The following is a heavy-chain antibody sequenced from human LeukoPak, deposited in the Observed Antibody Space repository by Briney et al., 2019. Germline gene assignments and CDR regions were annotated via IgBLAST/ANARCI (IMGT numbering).Heavy chain of an antibody. V-gene: IGHV3-48*03. CDR3: ARDRREMATTYFDY. J-gene: IGHJ4*02. D-gene: IGHD5-24*01. CDR2: ISSSGSTI. CDR1: GFTFSRYE. Sequence: GGSLRLSCAASGFTFSRYEMNWVRQAPGKGLEWVSYISSSGSTIYYADSVKGRFTISRDNAKNSLYLQMNSLRAEDTAVYYCARDRREMATTYFDYWGQGTLVTVSS.